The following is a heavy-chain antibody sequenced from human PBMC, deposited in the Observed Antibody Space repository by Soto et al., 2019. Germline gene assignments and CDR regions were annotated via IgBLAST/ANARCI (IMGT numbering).Heavy chain of an antibody. CDR1: GGTFNRNT. V-gene: IGHV1-69*01. J-gene: IGHJ5*02. Sequence: QVQLVQSGAEVKKSGSSVKVSCKASGGTFNRNTISWVRQAPGQGLEWMGGIIPMFRSAHYAQKFQGRVTITSEESTNRAYMEMSSLRSDDTAVYYWAREGGHNYGRGRGHPVAPWDQGTLVTVTS. CDR3: AREGGHNYGRGRGHPVAP. D-gene: IGHD4-17*01. CDR2: IIPMFRSA.